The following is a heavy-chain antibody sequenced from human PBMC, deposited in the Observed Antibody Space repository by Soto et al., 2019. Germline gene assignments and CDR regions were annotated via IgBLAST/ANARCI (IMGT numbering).Heavy chain of an antibody. CDR3: ARGPSYDYVWGSYRYTWFDP. CDR1: GGSFSGYY. J-gene: IGHJ5*02. V-gene: IGHV4-34*01. D-gene: IGHD3-16*02. CDR2: INHSGST. Sequence: SETLSLTCAVYGGSFSGYYWSWIRQPPGKGLEWTGEINHSGSTNYNPSLKSRVTISVDTSKNQFSLKLSSVTAADTAVYYCARGPSYDYVWGSYRYTWFDPWGQGTLVTVSS.